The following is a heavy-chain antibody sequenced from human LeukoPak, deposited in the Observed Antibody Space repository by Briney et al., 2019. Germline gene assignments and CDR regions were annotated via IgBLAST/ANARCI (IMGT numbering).Heavy chain of an antibody. J-gene: IGHJ3*02. CDR3: VKASSGHDPYDAFDI. Sequence: GRSLRLSCAASGFTFDDYAMHWVRQAPGKGLEWASGTTWNSDNLGYADSVKGRFTISRDNAKNSLYLRMNNLRAEDTALYYCVKASSGHDPYDAFDIWAKGQRSPSLQ. CDR1: GFTFDDYA. CDR2: TTWNSDNL. V-gene: IGHV3-9*01. D-gene: IGHD5-12*01.